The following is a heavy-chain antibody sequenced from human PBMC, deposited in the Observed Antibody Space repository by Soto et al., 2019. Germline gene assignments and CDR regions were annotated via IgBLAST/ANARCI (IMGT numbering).Heavy chain of an antibody. D-gene: IGHD1-26*01. V-gene: IGHV3-30*18. J-gene: IGHJ4*02. CDR3: AKDGGGSSPFDY. CDR1: GFTFSSDG. CDR2: ISYDVSNT. Sequence: QVQLVESGGGVVQPGRSLRLSCAASGFTFSSDGMRVVRQAPGKGLEWVAVISYDVSNTYYADSVKGRLTISRDNSKNTLYLQMNSLRAEDTAVYYCAKDGGGSSPFDYWGQGTLVTVSS.